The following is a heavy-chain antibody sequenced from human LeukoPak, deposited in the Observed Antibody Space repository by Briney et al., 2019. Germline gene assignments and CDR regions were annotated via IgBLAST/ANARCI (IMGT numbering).Heavy chain of an antibody. V-gene: IGHV3-48*03. Sequence: PGGSLRLSCVASGFTFSSYEINWVRQAPGKGLEWVSYISSSGSTIYYADSVKGRFTISRDNSKNTLYLQMNSLRAEDTAVYYCARDRDYYDSSGPTYLYYYGMDVWGQGTTVTVSS. J-gene: IGHJ6*02. CDR3: ARDRDYYDSSGPTYLYYYGMDV. CDR1: GFTFSSYE. D-gene: IGHD3-22*01. CDR2: ISSSGSTI.